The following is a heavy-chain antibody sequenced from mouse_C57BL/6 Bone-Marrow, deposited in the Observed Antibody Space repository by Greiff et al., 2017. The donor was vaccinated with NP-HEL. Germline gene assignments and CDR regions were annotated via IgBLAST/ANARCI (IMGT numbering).Heavy chain of an antibody. J-gene: IGHJ1*01. V-gene: IGHV1-74*01. CDR1: GYTFTSYW. D-gene: IGHD1-1*01. CDR2: IHPSDSDT. Sequence: QVQLQQPGAELVKPGASVKVSCKASGYTFTSYWMHWVKQRPGQGLEWIGRIHPSDSDTNYNQKFKGKATLTVDKSSSTAYMQLSSLTSEDSAVYYCAIKYYGSSYWYFDVWGAGTTVTVSS. CDR3: AIKYYGSSYWYFDV.